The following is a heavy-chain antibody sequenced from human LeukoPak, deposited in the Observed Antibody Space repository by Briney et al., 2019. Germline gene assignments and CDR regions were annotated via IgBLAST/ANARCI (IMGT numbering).Heavy chain of an antibody. J-gene: IGHJ4*02. CDR2: IYSGGST. D-gene: IGHD3-3*01. CDR1: GXTVSSNY. V-gene: IGHV3-66*01. CDR3: ARDRYDFWSGTFDY. Sequence: PGGSLRLSCAASGXTVSSNYMSWVRQAPGKGLEWVSVIYSGGSTYYADSVKGRFTISRDNSKNTLYLQMNSLRAEDTAVYYCARDRYDFWSGTFDYWGQGTLVTVSS.